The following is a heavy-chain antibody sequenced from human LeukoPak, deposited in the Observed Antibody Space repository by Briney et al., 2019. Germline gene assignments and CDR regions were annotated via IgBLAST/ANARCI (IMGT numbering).Heavy chain of an antibody. CDR1: GFTFSGHW. Sequence: GGSLRLSCAASGFTFSGHWMTWVRQAPGKGLEWVANIKQDGSKKSYVDSVKGRFTISRDNAKNSLYLQMNSQRAEDTAIYYCTRVGYIDEGIDYWGQGTLVTVSS. CDR2: IKQDGSKK. D-gene: IGHD5-24*01. J-gene: IGHJ4*02. CDR3: TRVGYIDEGIDY. V-gene: IGHV3-7*04.